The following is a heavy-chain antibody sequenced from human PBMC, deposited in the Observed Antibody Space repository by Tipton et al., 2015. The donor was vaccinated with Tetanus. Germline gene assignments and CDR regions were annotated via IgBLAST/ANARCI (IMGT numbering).Heavy chain of an antibody. CDR3: ARGSKGSTAWFPDHYGMDV. CDR2: INPSGST. D-gene: IGHD6-19*01. Sequence: TLSLTCTVSDGPVSSGGHYWTWIRQPPVKGLEWIGEINPSGSTNYNPSLKSRVTISVDTSKNRVSLKLNSVTAADTAVYYCARGSKGSTAWFPDHYGMDVWGQGTTVTVSS. CDR1: DGPVSSGGHY. J-gene: IGHJ6*02. V-gene: IGHV4-61*08.